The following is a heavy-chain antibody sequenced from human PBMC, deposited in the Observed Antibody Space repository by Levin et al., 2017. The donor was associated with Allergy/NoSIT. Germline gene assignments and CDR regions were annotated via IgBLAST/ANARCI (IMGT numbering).Heavy chain of an antibody. Sequence: PSETLSLTCTVSGGSISGVGYYWGWIRQPPGKGLEWIGSSYYTGSTYYNPSLKSRVIIAVDPSKNQFSLKLSSVTAADTAIYYCARRVGTRPNYYMDVWGNGITVTVSS. CDR2: SYYTGST. CDR1: GGSISGVGYY. V-gene: IGHV4-39*01. D-gene: IGHD5-24*01. CDR3: ARRVGTRPNYYMDV. J-gene: IGHJ6*03.